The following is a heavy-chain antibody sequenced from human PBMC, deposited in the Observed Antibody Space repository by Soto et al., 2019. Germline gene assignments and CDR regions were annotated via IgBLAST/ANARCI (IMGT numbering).Heavy chain of an antibody. D-gene: IGHD4-17*01. J-gene: IGHJ6*02. Sequence: ASVQVSCKASGYTMTISGISWVRQDPGQGLEWMGWISAYNGNTNYAQKLQGRVTMTTDTSTSTAYMELRSLRSDDTAVYYCARGTDDYGDYGYYYYGMDVWGQGTTVTVSS. CDR2: ISAYNGNT. V-gene: IGHV1-18*01. CDR1: GYTMTISG. CDR3: ARGTDDYGDYGYYYYGMDV.